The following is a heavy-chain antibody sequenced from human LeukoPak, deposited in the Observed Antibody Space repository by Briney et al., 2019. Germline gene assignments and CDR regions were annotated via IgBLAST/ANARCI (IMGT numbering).Heavy chain of an antibody. V-gene: IGHV4-61*08. CDR3: ARRFGSGWQFDY. J-gene: IGHJ4*02. D-gene: IGHD6-19*01. CDR2: IYYSGST. Sequence: SETLSLTCTVSGGSISSGGYYWSWIRQPPGKGLEWIGYIYYSGSTNYNPSLKSRVTISVDTSKNQFSLKLSSVTAADTAVYYCARRFGSGWQFDYWGQGTLVTVSS. CDR1: GGSISSGGYY.